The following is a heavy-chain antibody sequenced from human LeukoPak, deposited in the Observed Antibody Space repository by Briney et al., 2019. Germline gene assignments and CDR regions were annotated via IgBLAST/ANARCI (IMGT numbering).Heavy chain of an antibody. CDR1: GGPISSYY. D-gene: IGHD3-22*01. CDR3: TRHERNYCDSSGYYPAAFDI. V-gene: IGHV4-59*08. J-gene: IGHJ3*02. CDR2: IYYSGST. Sequence: SETLSLTCTVSGGPISSYYWSWIRQPPGKGLEWLGYIYYSGSTNYNPSLKGRVTISVETSKKQFSLKRSSVTAADTAVYYWTRHERNYCDSSGYYPAAFDIWGQGTMVTVSS.